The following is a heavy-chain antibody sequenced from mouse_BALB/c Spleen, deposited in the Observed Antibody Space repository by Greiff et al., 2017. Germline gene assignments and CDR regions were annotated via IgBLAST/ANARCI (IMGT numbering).Heavy chain of an antibody. D-gene: IGHD3-1*01. CDR3: TRAGGDYFDY. CDR1: GFTFSSYT. Sequence: EVKLEESGGGLVKPGGSLKLSCAASGFTFSSYTMSWVRQTPEKRLEWVATISSGGSYTYYPDSVKGRFTISRDNAKNTLYLQMSSLKSEDTAMYYCTRAGGDYFDYWGQGTTLTVSS. J-gene: IGHJ2*01. CDR2: ISSGGSYT. V-gene: IGHV5-6-4*01.